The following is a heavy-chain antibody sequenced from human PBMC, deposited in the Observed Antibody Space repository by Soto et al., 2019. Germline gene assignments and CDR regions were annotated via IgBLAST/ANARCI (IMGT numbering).Heavy chain of an antibody. CDR2: INPSGGST. J-gene: IGHJ6*02. V-gene: IGHV1-46*01. CDR3: ARELAVAGKPGGAYYYYYYGMGV. CDR1: GYTFTSYY. Sequence: ASVKVSCKASGYTFTSYYMHWVRQAPGQGLEWMGIINPSGGSTSYAQKFQGRVTMTRDTSTSTVYMELSSLRSEDTAVYYCARELAVAGKPGGAYYYYYYGMGVWGQGTTVTVSS. D-gene: IGHD6-19*01.